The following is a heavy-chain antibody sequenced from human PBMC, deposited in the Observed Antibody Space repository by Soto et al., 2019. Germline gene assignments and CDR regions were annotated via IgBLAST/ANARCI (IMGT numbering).Heavy chain of an antibody. D-gene: IGHD1-1*01. J-gene: IGHJ6*03. Sequence: GGSLRLSCAASGFAFSSTAMSWVRQAPGEGLEWVSAILGSGTTYYADSVKGRFTISRDNSNNMLYLHLNSLRVEDTAVYYCAKGRGGVPTAPYYYYMDVWGKGTTVTVSS. CDR3: AKGRGGVPTAPYYYYMDV. CDR2: ILGSGTT. V-gene: IGHV3-23*01. CDR1: GFAFSSTA.